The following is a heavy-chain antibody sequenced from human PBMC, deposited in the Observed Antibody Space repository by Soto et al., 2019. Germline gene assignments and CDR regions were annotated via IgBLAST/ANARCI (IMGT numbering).Heavy chain of an antibody. V-gene: IGHV1-18*04. CDR2: ISAYSGNT. J-gene: IGHJ6*02. CDR3: ARHLDNYGIDV. Sequence: VASVKVSCKASGYTFTGYYMHWVRQAPGQGLEWMGWISAYSGNTNYAQRFQGRVTMTTDTSTTTAYMELTSLRSDDTAVYYCARHLDNYGIDVWGQGTTVTVS. CDR1: GYTFTGYY.